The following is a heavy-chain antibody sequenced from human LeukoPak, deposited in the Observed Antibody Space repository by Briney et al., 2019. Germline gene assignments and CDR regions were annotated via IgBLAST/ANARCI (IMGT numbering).Heavy chain of an antibody. Sequence: SVKVSCKASGGTFSSYAISWVRQAPGQGLEWMGRIIPILGIANYAQKFQGRVTITADKSTSTAYMELSSLRSEDTAVYYCARVFTTSGYSYEYFDYWGQGTLVTVSS. CDR3: ARVFTTSGYSYEYFDY. V-gene: IGHV1-69*04. J-gene: IGHJ4*02. CDR1: GGTFSSYA. D-gene: IGHD5-18*01. CDR2: IIPILGIA.